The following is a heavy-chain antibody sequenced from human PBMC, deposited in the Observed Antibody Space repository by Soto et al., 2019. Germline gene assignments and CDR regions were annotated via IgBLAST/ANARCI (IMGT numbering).Heavy chain of an antibody. CDR3: AKARDQQWVRLPFDY. CDR1: GFFFSSYT. V-gene: IGHV3-23*01. CDR2: FSATSENT. Sequence: EVQLLESGGGLVQPGGSLRLSCVGSGFFFSSYTMTWVRQAPGKGLEWVSSFSATSENTYYAESVRGRFTISRDNSKNTLFLQMNSLTAEATAMYYCAKARDQQWVRLPFDYWGQGILVIVSS. D-gene: IGHD6-19*01. J-gene: IGHJ4*02.